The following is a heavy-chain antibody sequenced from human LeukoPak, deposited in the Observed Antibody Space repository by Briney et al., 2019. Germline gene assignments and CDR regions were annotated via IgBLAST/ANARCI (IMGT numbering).Heavy chain of an antibody. D-gene: IGHD5-18*01. Sequence: GGSLRLSCAASGFTFSSYWMSWVRQAPGKGLEWVANIKQDGSEKYYVDSVKGRFTISRDNAKNSLYLQMNSLRAEDTAVYYCARDPTAMVTEYYFDYWGQGTLVTVSS. CDR2: IKQDGSEK. V-gene: IGHV3-7*03. CDR1: GFTFSSYW. J-gene: IGHJ4*02. CDR3: ARDPTAMVTEYYFDY.